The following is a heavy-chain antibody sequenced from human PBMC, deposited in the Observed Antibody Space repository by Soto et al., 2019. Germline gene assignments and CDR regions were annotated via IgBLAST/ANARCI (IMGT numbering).Heavy chain of an antibody. CDR3: ARQEATYYHFYGMDV. CDR2: FHPGESDT. Sequence: PGESLKISCKGSGYSFTTYWITWVRQKPGKGLGWVGSFHPGESDTRYSPSFRGQVGISADRSLATAYLQWSSLQAADTAIYCSARQEATYYHFYGMDVWGQGTTVPSP. J-gene: IGHJ6*02. V-gene: IGHV5-51*01. CDR1: GYSFTTYW.